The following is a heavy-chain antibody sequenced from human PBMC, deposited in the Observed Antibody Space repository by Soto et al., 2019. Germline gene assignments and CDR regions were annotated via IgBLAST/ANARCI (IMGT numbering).Heavy chain of an antibody. CDR1: EFTFSSYS. V-gene: IGHV3-48*01. CDR3: AGEADYLNWFDP. CDR2: ISSSSSTI. Sequence: EVQLVESGGGLVQPGGSLRLSCAASEFTFSSYSMNWVRQAPGKGLEWVSYISSSSSTIYYADSVKGRFTIFRDNAKNSLYLQMNSLRAEDTDVYYCAGEADYLNWFDPWGQGTLVTVSS. D-gene: IGHD3-16*01. J-gene: IGHJ5*02.